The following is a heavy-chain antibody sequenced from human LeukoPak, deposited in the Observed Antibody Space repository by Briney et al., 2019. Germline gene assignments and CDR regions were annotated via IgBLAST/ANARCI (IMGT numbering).Heavy chain of an antibody. D-gene: IGHD2-2*02. CDR1: GGSISSSSYY. Sequence: SETLSLTCTVSGGSISSSSYYWGWIRQPPGKGLEWIGSIYYSGRTYYNPSLKSRVTISVDTSKNQFSLRLSSVTAADTALYYCARHRYTNACDFDYWGQGTLVTVSS. CDR2: IYYSGRT. CDR3: ARHRYTNACDFDY. V-gene: IGHV4-39*01. J-gene: IGHJ4*02.